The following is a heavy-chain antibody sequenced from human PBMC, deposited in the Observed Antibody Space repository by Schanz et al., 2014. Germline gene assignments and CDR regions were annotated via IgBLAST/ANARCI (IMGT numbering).Heavy chain of an antibody. Sequence: EVQLLESGGGVVQPGRSLRLSCAASGFTFSSYGMHWVRQAPGKGLEWVSAISGSGGSTYYADSVKGRFTISRDNSKNTLLLQMNSLRAEDTAVYYCARDHTTESYYSAGPPIDYWGQGTLLTVSS. CDR3: ARDHTTESYYSAGPPIDY. CDR1: GFTFSSYG. V-gene: IGHV3-23*01. CDR2: ISGSGGST. D-gene: IGHD1-26*01. J-gene: IGHJ4*02.